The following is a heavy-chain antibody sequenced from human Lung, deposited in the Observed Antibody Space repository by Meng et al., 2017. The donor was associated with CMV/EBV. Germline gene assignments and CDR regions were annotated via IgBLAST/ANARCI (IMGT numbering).Heavy chain of an antibody. CDR2: ISAYNDNT. CDR3: ASKVEPYYYDRSGYLN. D-gene: IGHD3-22*01. CDR1: GDTFTSYG. Sequence: ASVXVSXKASGDTFTSYGFTWVRQAPGQGLEWVGWISAYNDNTNYAQRLQGRVSMTTDTTTSTAYMELRSLRSDDTAVYYCASKVEPYYYDRSGYLNWGQGTXVNVYS. J-gene: IGHJ1*01. V-gene: IGHV1-18*01.